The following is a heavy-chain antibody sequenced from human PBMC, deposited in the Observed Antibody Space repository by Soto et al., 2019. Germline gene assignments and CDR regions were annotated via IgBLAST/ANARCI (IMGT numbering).Heavy chain of an antibody. CDR2: IYHSGST. CDR3: ARGSTGGWFDP. J-gene: IGHJ5*02. CDR1: GGSISSGGYS. V-gene: IGHV4-30-2*01. D-gene: IGHD2-2*01. Sequence: SETLSLTCAVSGGSISSGGYSWSWIRHPPGKGLEWIGYIYHSGSTYYNPSLKSRVTIAVERSKNQFSLKLSSLTSADTAVYYCARGSTGGWFDPCGQGNLVTVSS.